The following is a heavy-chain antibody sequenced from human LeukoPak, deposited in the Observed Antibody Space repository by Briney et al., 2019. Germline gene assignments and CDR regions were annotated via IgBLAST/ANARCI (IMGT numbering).Heavy chain of an antibody. J-gene: IGHJ4*02. CDR3: ATSCSSATCYGPGFDF. CDR1: GFTFNSSS. V-gene: IGHV3-21*01. D-gene: IGHD2-2*01. Sequence: GGSLRLSCAASGFTFNSSSMNWVRQAPGKGLEWVSSISGSSSYIYYADSVKGRFTISRDNAKNSLYLQMNSLRAEDTAAYFCATSCSSATCYGPGFDFWGQGTLVTVSS. CDR2: ISGSSSYI.